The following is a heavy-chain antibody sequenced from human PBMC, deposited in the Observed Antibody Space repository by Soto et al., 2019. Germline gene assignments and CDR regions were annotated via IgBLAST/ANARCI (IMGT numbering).Heavy chain of an antibody. CDR1: GFTFSSYA. J-gene: IGHJ4*02. Sequence: GGSLRLSSAASGFTFSSYAMSWVRKAPGKGQERVSAISGSGGSTYYADSVKGRFTISRDNSKNTLYLQMNSLRAEDTAVYYCSKLDYDILTGYYKAFDYWGQGTLVTVSS. V-gene: IGHV3-23*01. CDR2: ISGSGGST. CDR3: SKLDYDILTGYYKAFDY. D-gene: IGHD3-9*01.